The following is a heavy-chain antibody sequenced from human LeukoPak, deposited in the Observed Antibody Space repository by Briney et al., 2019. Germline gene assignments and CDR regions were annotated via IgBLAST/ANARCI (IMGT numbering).Heavy chain of an antibody. CDR3: AGADYGDYEIY. J-gene: IGHJ4*02. CDR2: ISYDGSNK. V-gene: IGHV3-30-3*01. CDR1: GFIFSSYA. Sequence: GGSLRLSCAASGFIFSSYAMHWVRQAPGKGLEWVAVISYDGSNKFYADSVKGRFTISRDNSKNTLYLQMNSLRAEDTAVYYCAGADYGDYEIYWGQGTLVTVSS. D-gene: IGHD4-17*01.